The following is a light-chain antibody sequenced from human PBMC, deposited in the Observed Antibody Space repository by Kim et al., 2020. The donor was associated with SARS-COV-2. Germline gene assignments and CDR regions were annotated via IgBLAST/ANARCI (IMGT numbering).Light chain of an antibody. CDR3: QQYYSTPPS. J-gene: IGKJ2*03. V-gene: IGKV4-1*01. Sequence: RATLNCKSSQTVLYNSNNNNYLAWYQQNPGQAPKLLIYWASIRESGVSDRFSGSGSETDFTLTISSLQAEDVAVYYCQQYYSTPPSFGQGTKLEI. CDR2: WAS. CDR1: QTVLYNSNNNNY.